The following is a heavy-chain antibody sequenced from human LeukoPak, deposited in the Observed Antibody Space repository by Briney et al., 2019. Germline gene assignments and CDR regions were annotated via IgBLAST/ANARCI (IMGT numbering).Heavy chain of an antibody. CDR3: AKDRHYYGSGLRGWFDP. D-gene: IGHD3-10*01. CDR2: ISGSGGST. J-gene: IGHJ5*02. Sequence: PGGSLRLSCAASGFTFSSYAMSWVRQAPGKGLEWVSAISGSGGSTYYADSVKGRFTISRDNSKNTLYLQMNSLRAEDTAVYYCAKDRHYYGSGLRGWFDPWGQGTLVTVSS. CDR1: GFTFSSYA. V-gene: IGHV3-23*01.